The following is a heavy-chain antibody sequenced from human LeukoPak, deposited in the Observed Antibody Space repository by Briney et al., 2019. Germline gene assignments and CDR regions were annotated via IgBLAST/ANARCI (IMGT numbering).Heavy chain of an antibody. Sequence: ASVKVSCKASEYTFTRYYMHCVRQAPGQGLEWMGWINPNSGGTNYAQKFQGRVTMTRETSISTAYMELSRLRSDDTAVYYCARDRNVRKLTAAVRRQNWFDPWGQGTLVTVSS. D-gene: IGHD6-6*01. CDR3: ARDRNVRKLTAAVRRQNWFDP. J-gene: IGHJ5*02. CDR2: INPNSGGT. CDR1: EYTFTRYY. V-gene: IGHV1-2*02.